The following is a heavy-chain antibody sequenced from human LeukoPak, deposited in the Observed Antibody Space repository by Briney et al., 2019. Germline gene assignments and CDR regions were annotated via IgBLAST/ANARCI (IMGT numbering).Heavy chain of an antibody. V-gene: IGHV4-34*01. D-gene: IGHD1-26*01. Sequence: SETLSLTCAVYGGSFSGYYWSWIRQPPGKGLEWIGEINHSGSTNYNPSLKSRVTISVDTSKNQFSLKLSSVTAADTAVYYCARAAMGGSYLFDYWGQGTLVTVSS. CDR3: ARAAMGGSYLFDY. J-gene: IGHJ4*02. CDR1: GGSFSGYY. CDR2: INHSGST.